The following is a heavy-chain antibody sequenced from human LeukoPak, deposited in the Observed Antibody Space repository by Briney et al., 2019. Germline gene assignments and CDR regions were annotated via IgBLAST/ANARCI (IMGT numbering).Heavy chain of an antibody. D-gene: IGHD3-22*01. J-gene: IGHJ4*02. CDR2: IYSSGST. CDR3: ARSRVVSTLHYFDY. V-gene: IGHV4-39*01. Sequence: PSETLSLTCTVSGGSISSSSYYWGWIRQPPGKGLEWIGSIYSSGSTYHNPSLKSRVTISVDTSKNQFSLKVSSVTAADTAVYYCARSRVVSTLHYFDYWGQGIVVTVSS. CDR1: GGSISSSSYY.